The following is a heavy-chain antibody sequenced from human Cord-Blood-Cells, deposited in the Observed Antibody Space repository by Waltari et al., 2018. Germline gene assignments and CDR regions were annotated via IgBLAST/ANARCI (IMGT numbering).Heavy chain of an antibody. J-gene: IGHJ5*02. V-gene: IGHV4-4*02. CDR1: GGSISSSTW. CDR2: IYHSGST. CDR3: ARILIHYYGSGSYYNWFDP. Sequence: QVQLQESGPGLVKPSGTLSLTCAVSGGSISSSTWWSWVRQPPGQGLEWVGEIYHSGSTNYNPSLKSRVTISVDKSKNQFSLKLSSVTAADTAVYYCARILIHYYGSGSYYNWFDPWGQGTLVTVSS. D-gene: IGHD3-10*01.